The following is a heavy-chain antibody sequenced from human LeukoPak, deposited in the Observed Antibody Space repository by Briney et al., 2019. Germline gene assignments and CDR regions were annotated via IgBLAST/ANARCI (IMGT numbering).Heavy chain of an antibody. CDR2: IVVGSGNT. CDR3: AADDYGGNLFGY. D-gene: IGHD4-23*01. Sequence: SVKVSCEASGFTFTSSAMQWVRQARGQRLEWIGWIVVGSGNTNYAQKFQERVTITRDMSTSTAYMELSSLRSEDTAVYYCAADDYGGNLFGYWGQGTLVTVSS. CDR1: GFTFTSSA. J-gene: IGHJ4*02. V-gene: IGHV1-58*02.